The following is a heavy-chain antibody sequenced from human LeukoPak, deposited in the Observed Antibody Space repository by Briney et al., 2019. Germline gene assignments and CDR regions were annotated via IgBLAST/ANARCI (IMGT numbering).Heavy chain of an antibody. CDR3: AKESSNSGTWPQNYFDY. J-gene: IGHJ4*02. D-gene: IGHD1-1*01. CDR2: IGGNGHGT. CDR1: GFTFSSYA. Sequence: GGSLRLSCTASGFTFSSYAMTWVRQAPGQGLEWVSSIGGNGHGTYYADSVRGRFSISRDNSENTLFPQMNSLRAEDTALYYCAKESSNSGTWPQNYFDYWGQGSLVTVSS. V-gene: IGHV3-23*01.